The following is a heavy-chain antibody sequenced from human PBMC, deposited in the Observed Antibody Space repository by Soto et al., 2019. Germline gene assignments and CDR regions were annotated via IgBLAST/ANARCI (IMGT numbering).Heavy chain of an antibody. CDR3: ARPYDSSGSYLPFDY. J-gene: IGHJ4*02. V-gene: IGHV4-31*03. D-gene: IGHD3-22*01. CDR2: IYYSGTT. CDR1: GGSISSGGYY. Sequence: SETLSLTCTVSGGSISSGGYYWSWIRQHPGKGLEWIGYIYYSGTTYYNPSLRSRVTISVDTSKNQFSLRLTSVTAADTAVYYCARPYDSSGSYLPFDYWGQGTLVTVSS.